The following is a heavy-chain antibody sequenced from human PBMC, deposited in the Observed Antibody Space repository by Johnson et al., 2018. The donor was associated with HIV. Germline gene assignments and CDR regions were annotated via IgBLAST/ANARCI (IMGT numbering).Heavy chain of an antibody. CDR1: RFTFSGYA. CDR3: AKVLGDYDSSGYLNDGFDI. Sequence: EKLVESGGGWIQPGGSLRLSCAASRFTFSGYAMSWVRQAPGKGLEWVSAISGNGGTTYYTDSVKGRFTISRDNPKNTLYLQMNSLRAEDTAVYYCAKVLGDYDSSGYLNDGFDIWGQGTMVTVSS. CDR2: ISGNGGTT. J-gene: IGHJ3*02. V-gene: IGHV3-23*04. D-gene: IGHD3-22*01.